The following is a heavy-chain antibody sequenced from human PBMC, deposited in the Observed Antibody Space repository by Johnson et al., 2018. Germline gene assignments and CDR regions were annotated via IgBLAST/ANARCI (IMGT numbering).Heavy chain of an antibody. CDR1: GFTFSSYG. Sequence: QVQLVQSGGGVVQPGRSLRLSCAASGFTFSSYGMHWVRQAPGKGLGWVAVIWYDGSNKYYADSVKGRFTISRENSKNTLYLPMNSLRAGDTAVYYCAGEGREGYGMDVWGQGTTVTVSS. CDR3: AGEGREGYGMDV. CDR2: IWYDGSNK. V-gene: IGHV3-33*01. J-gene: IGHJ6*02. D-gene: IGHD2-15*01.